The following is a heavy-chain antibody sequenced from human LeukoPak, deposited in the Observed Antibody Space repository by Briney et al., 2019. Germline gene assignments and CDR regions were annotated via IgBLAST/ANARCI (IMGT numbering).Heavy chain of an antibody. V-gene: IGHV3-33*01. D-gene: IGHD1-1*01. CDR2: IWFDGANK. CDR1: GFTFSNYG. CDR3: ARKMKTGDRVGTFDI. J-gene: IGHJ3*02. Sequence: GGSLRLSCAASGFTFSNYGMHWVRQAPGKGLEWVAVIWFDGANKYYADSVRGRFTISRDNSKNTLYLQMSSLRAEDTAVYYCARKMKTGDRVGTFDIWGQGTMVTVSS.